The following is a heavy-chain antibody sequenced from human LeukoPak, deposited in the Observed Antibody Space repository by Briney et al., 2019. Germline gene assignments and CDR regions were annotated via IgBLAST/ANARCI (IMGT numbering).Heavy chain of an antibody. J-gene: IGHJ6*02. Sequence: PSETLSLTCTVSGGSISSGGYYWSWIRQHPGKGLEWIGYIYYSGSTNYNPSLKSRVTISVDTSKNQFSLKLSSVTAADTAVYYCARVVPKSFGMDVWGQGTTVTVSS. CDR3: ARVVPKSFGMDV. V-gene: IGHV4-61*08. CDR2: IYYSGST. CDR1: GGSISSGGYY. D-gene: IGHD2-2*01.